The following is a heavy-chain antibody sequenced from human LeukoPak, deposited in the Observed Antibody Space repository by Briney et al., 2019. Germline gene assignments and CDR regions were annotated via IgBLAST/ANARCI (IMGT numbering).Heavy chain of an antibody. D-gene: IGHD6-19*01. CDR3: ARDEAGTGFDY. J-gene: IGHJ4*02. V-gene: IGHV3-11*01. CDR2: VSSSDSTI. Sequence: PGGSLRLSCEVSGLTSGTYGLTYGLTWVRQAPGKGLEWVSYVSSSDSTIYYADSVKGRFTISRDNAKNSLYLQMNSLRAEDTVVYYCARDEAGTGFDYWGQGTLVTVSS. CDR1: GLTSGTYGLTYG.